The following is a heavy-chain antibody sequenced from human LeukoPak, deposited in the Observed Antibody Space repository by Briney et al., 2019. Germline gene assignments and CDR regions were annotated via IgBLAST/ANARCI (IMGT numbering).Heavy chain of an antibody. Sequence: GESLKISCKGSGYSFTSYWIGWVRQMPGKGLEWMGIIYPGDSDTRYSPSFQGQVTISADKSISTAYLQWSSLKASDTAMYYCARPMTTVTSAHDAFDIWGQGTMVTVPS. J-gene: IGHJ3*02. CDR2: IYPGDSDT. D-gene: IGHD4-17*01. CDR3: ARPMTTVTSAHDAFDI. CDR1: GYSFTSYW. V-gene: IGHV5-51*01.